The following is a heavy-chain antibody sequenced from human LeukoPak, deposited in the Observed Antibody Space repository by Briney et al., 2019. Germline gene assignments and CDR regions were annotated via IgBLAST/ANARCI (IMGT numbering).Heavy chain of an antibody. Sequence: GGSLRLSCAASGFTFSSYGMHWVRQAPGKGLEWVAFIRYDGSNKYYADSVKGRFTISRDNSKNTLYLQMNSLRAEDTAVYYCARVSSAYDSSGPYHGAFDIWGQGTMVTVSS. CDR3: ARVSSAYDSSGPYHGAFDI. D-gene: IGHD3-22*01. V-gene: IGHV3-30*02. CDR2: IRYDGSNK. CDR1: GFTFSSYG. J-gene: IGHJ3*02.